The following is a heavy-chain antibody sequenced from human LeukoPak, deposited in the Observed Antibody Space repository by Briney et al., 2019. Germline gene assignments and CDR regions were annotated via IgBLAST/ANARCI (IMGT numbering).Heavy chain of an antibody. CDR1: GYTFTGYY. V-gene: IGHV1-2*02. CDR3: AGAAGGGLAITY. CDR2: VNPNSGGT. J-gene: IGHJ4*02. D-gene: IGHD3-16*01. Sequence: ASVKVSCKASGYTFTGYYMHWVRQAPGQGLEWMGWVNPNSGGTNYAQKFQGRVTMTRDTSISTAYMELSRLRSDDTAVYYCAGAAGGGLAITYWGQGTLVTVSS.